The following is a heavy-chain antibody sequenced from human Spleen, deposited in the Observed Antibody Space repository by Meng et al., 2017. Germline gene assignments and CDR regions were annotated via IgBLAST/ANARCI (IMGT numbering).Heavy chain of an antibody. J-gene: IGHJ4*02. Sequence: QRQEWGAGLFKPSETLALTFVVSGGSFSDYYWSWIRQPPGKGLEWIGEINHSGSTNYNPSLESRATISVDTSQNNLSLKLSSVTAADSAVYYCARGPTTMAHDFDYWGQGTLVTVSS. V-gene: IGHV4-34*01. CDR1: GGSFSDYY. D-gene: IGHD4-11*01. CDR3: ARGPTTMAHDFDY. CDR2: INHSGST.